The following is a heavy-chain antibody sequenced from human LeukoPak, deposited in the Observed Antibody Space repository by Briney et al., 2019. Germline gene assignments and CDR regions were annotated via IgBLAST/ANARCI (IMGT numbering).Heavy chain of an antibody. CDR1: GYTFISYG. CDR2: ISSYNGNT. CDR3: ARDWSSDFWSGYYPNYYYYYMDV. Sequence: GASVKVSCKASGYTFISYGISWVRQAPGRGLEGMGWISSYNGNTNYAQKLQGRVTMTTDTSTSTAYMELRSLRSDDTAVYYCARDWSSDFWSGYYPNYYYYYMDVWGKGTTVTVSS. J-gene: IGHJ6*03. D-gene: IGHD3-3*01. V-gene: IGHV1-18*01.